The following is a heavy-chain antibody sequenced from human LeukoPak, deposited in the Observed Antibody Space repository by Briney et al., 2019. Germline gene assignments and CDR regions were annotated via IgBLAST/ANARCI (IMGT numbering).Heavy chain of an antibody. D-gene: IGHD3-16*01. CDR2: ISPSGGSI. Sequence: PGGSLRLSCAASGFTLRTYAMTWVRQAPGGGLEWVSSISPSGGSIYYADSVKGRFTISRDNSKNTLYLQMNSLRAEDTALYYCAKDLASEAHWGQGTLVTVSS. CDR3: AKDLASEAH. V-gene: IGHV3-23*01. J-gene: IGHJ4*02. CDR1: GFTLRTYA.